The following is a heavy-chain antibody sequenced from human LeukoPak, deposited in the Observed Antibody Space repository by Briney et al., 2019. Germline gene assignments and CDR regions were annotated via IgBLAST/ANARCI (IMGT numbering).Heavy chain of an antibody. V-gene: IGHV3-21*01. Sequence: DSVKGRFTISRDNARNSLYLQMNSLTAEDTAVYYCARNSGWYGVWGQGTLVTVSS. CDR3: ARNSGWYGV. J-gene: IGHJ4*02. D-gene: IGHD6-19*01.